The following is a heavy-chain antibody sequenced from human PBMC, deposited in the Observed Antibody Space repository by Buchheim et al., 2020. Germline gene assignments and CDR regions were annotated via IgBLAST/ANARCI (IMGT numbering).Heavy chain of an antibody. J-gene: IGHJ5*02. Sequence: QITLKESGPTLVKPTQPLTLTCSFSGFSLSRSGVGLVWIRQPPGKALDWLAVIYWDDDKRYRPSLKSRPTISKATSRNQVVLTITNMDPVDTATYYCAHTSSVTQYESWGQGTL. CDR3: AHTSSVTQYES. D-gene: IGHD4-17*01. CDR2: IYWDDDK. V-gene: IGHV2-5*02. CDR1: GFSLSRSGVG.